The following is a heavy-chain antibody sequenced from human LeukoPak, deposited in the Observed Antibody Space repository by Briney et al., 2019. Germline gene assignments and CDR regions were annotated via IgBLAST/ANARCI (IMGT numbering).Heavy chain of an antibody. CDR2: ISGSGGST. Sequence: GGSLRLSCAASGFTFSSYGMSWVRQAPGKGLEWVSAISGSGGSTYYADSVKGRFTISRDNSKNTLYLQMNSLRAEDTAMYYCAREAYYYDSSGYFTPHFDYWGQGTLVTVSS. D-gene: IGHD3-22*01. CDR1: GFTFSSYG. V-gene: IGHV3-23*01. J-gene: IGHJ4*02. CDR3: AREAYYYDSSGYFTPHFDY.